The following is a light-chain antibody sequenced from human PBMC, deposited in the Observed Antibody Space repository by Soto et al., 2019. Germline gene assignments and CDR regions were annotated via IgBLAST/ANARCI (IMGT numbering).Light chain of an antibody. CDR2: NIN. V-gene: IGLV1-44*01. Sequence: QSVLTQPPSVSGTPGQRVTISCSGSSSNIGSNIVNWYQQFPGTAPRLLIYNINQRPSGVPDRFSGSKSGTSASLAISGLQSEDEADYYSTAWDDSLNGPVFGPGTKLTVL. CDR1: SSNIGSNI. J-gene: IGLJ1*01. CDR3: TAWDDSLNGPV.